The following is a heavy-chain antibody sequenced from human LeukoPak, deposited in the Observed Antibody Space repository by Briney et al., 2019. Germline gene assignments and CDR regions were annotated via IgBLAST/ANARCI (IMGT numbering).Heavy chain of an antibody. CDR2: IYYSGST. CDR1: GGSISSGDYY. D-gene: IGHD3-3*01. J-gene: IGHJ3*02. V-gene: IGHV4-30-4*08. Sequence: ASETLSLTCTVSGGSISSGDYYWSWIRQPPGKGLEWIGYIYYSGSTYYNPSLKSRVAISVDTSKNQFSLKLSSVTAADTAVYYCARGVTIFGVVILRRVSAFDIWGQGTMVTVSS. CDR3: ARGVTIFGVVILRRVSAFDI.